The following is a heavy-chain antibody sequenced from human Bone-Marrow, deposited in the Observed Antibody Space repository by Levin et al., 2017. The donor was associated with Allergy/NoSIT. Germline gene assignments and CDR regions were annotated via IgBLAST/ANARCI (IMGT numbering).Heavy chain of an antibody. J-gene: IGHJ5*02. V-gene: IGHV7-4-1*02. CDR2: INTDTGNP. CDR3: ARRPPFDILTGYYTDH. CDR1: GYRFATYT. D-gene: IGHD3-9*01. Sequence: ASVKVSCKASGYRFATYTFSWVRQAPGQGLEWMGWINTDTGNPTYAQGFRGRLVLSLDTSGSTAYLELSSLKAEDTAVYYCARRPPFDILTGYYTDHWGQGTLVTVSS.